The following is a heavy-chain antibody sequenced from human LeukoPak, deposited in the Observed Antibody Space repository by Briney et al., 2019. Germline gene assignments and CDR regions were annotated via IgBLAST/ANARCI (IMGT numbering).Heavy chain of an antibody. Sequence: PSETLSLTCTVSGYSISSGFYWGWIRQPPGKGLECIGSIYHSGSTYYNPSLKSRVTISVDTSKNQFSLKLSSVTAADTAVYYCARVRMVRGVIDAFDIWGQGTMVTVSS. CDR1: GYSISSGFY. J-gene: IGHJ3*02. CDR3: ARVRMVRGVIDAFDI. V-gene: IGHV4-38-2*02. CDR2: IYHSGST. D-gene: IGHD3-10*01.